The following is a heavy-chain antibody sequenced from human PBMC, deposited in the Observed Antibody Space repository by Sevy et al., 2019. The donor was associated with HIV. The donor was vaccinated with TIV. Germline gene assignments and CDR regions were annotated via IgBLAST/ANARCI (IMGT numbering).Heavy chain of an antibody. D-gene: IGHD3-22*01. CDR3: ARRNGYYYDFDY. V-gene: IGHV4-34*01. CDR2: INHSGST. J-gene: IGHJ4*02. Sequence: SETLSLTCAVYGGSFSCYYWSWIRQPPGKGLEWIGEINHSGSTNYNPSLKSRVTISVDTSKNQFSLKLSSVTAADTAVYYCARRNGYYYDFDYWGQGTLVTVSS. CDR1: GGSFSCYY.